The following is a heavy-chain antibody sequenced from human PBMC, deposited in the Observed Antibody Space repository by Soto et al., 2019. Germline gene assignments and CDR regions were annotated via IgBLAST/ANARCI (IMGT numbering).Heavy chain of an antibody. D-gene: IGHD2-15*01. CDR3: AGDDCSGGTCYPPTGAFDI. CDR1: GYNFTTFA. CDR2: INAASGDT. Sequence: QVQLVQSGPEDKKPGASVKISCEASGYNFTTFAMPWVRQAPGQRHEWMGWINAASGDTEYSQTFQGRVASTATTSASTADTEWRCLRSEGSAVYYFAGDDCSGGTCYPPTGAFDIWGQGTRVIASS. V-gene: IGHV1-3*05. J-gene: IGHJ3*02.